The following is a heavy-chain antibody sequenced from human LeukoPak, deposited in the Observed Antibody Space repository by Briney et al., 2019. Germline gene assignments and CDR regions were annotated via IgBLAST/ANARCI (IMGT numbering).Heavy chain of an antibody. CDR1: GGSISGYY. Sequence: SETLSLTCTVSGGSISGYYWSWIRQPAGKGLEWIGRIYTSGSTNYNPSLKSRVTMSVDTSKNQFSLKLSSVTAADTAVYYCARDFDYDFWSGYSHWGQGTLVTVSS. D-gene: IGHD3-3*01. CDR2: IYTSGST. J-gene: IGHJ4*02. V-gene: IGHV4-4*07. CDR3: ARDFDYDFWSGYSH.